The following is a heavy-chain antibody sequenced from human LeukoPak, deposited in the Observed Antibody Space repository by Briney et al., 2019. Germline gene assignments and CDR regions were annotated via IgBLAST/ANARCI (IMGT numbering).Heavy chain of an antibody. J-gene: IGHJ6*03. CDR1: GFTFTSYG. Sequence: GGSLRLSCAASGFTFTSYGMSWFRQAPGKGLEWVSSITYSGGSTYYADSVKGRFTISRDNSKNTLYLQMNSLRAEDTAVYYCAKGVGYYYYMDVWGKGTTVTVSS. CDR2: ITYSGGST. V-gene: IGHV3-23*01. CDR3: AKGVGYYYYMDV.